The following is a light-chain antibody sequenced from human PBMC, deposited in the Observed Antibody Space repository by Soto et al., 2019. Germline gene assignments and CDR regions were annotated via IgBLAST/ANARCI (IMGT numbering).Light chain of an antibody. J-gene: IGKJ1*01. CDR2: GAS. CDR1: QSVSSSY. CDR3: QQYDRSPWT. Sequence: EVVLTQSPGTLSLSPGEGATLSCRASQSVSSSYLAWYQQKPGQAPRLLIYGASSRATGIPDRFSGSGSGTDFTLTISRLEPGDFAVYYCQQYDRSPWTFGQGTKVEIK. V-gene: IGKV3-20*01.